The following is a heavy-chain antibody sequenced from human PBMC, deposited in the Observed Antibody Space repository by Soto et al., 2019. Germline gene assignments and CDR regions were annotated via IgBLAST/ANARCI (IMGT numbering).Heavy chain of an antibody. D-gene: IGHD1-1*01. CDR2: MNPNSANT. CDR1: GYAFGDYD. J-gene: IGHJ5*02. Sequence: QVQLVQSGAEVQRPGASVKVSCRASGYAFGDYDISWVRQAPGQGLEWMGWMNPNSANTGYAQKVQGRVSMTRDMSISTADMELGSLRPEDTAIYYCARMATYGTLNWFDPWGQGALVTGSS. CDR3: ARMATYGTLNWFDP. V-gene: IGHV1-8*01.